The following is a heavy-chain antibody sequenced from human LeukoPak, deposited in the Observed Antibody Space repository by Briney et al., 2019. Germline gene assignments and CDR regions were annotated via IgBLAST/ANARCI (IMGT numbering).Heavy chain of an antibody. D-gene: IGHD1-26*01. J-gene: IGHJ5*02. Sequence: ASVKVSCKASGYTFTGYYMHWVRQAPGQGREWMGWINHNSGGTNYAQKFQGRVTMTRDTSISTAYMELSRLRSDDTAVYYCAKSVVGATPIRNWFDPWRQGTLVSVSS. V-gene: IGHV1-2*02. CDR2: INHNSGGT. CDR1: GYTFTGYY. CDR3: AKSVVGATPIRNWFDP.